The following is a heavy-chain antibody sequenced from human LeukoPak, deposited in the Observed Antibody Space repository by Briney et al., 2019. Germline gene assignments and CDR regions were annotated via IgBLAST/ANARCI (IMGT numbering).Heavy chain of an antibody. J-gene: IGHJ5*02. Sequence: PSETLSLTCGVYGGSLSGYYWTWIRQPSGKGLEWIGEINHSGTTNYNPSLKSRVTISVDTSKNQFSLKLNSVTAADTAVYYCARGITFGGVIVWNWFDPWGQGTLVTVSS. CDR3: ARGITFGGVIVWNWFDP. D-gene: IGHD3-16*02. V-gene: IGHV4-34*01. CDR2: INHSGTT. CDR1: GGSLSGYY.